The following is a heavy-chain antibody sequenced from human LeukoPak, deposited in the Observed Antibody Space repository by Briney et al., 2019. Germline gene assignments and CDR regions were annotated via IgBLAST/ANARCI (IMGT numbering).Heavy chain of an antibody. CDR2: IESSGTT. CDR1: GGSISSSSYY. Sequence: SETLSLTCIVSGGSISSSSYYWGWIRQPPGKGPEWIGLIESSGTTNYNPSLMSRLTMSLDTSKNQFSLNLNSVTAADTAIYYCARAVQDKYVFGSGAKYYFDYWGQGALVTVSS. CDR3: ARAVQDKYVFGSGAKYYFDY. J-gene: IGHJ4*02. V-gene: IGHV4-39*07. D-gene: IGHD3-10*01.